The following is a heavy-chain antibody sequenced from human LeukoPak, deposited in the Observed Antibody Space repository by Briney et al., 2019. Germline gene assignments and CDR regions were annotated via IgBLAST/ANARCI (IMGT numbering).Heavy chain of an antibody. CDR1: GYSISSGYY. CDR3: VGFWSGYYDYYYYMDV. J-gene: IGHJ6*03. CDR2: IYHSGST. V-gene: IGHV4-38-2*02. D-gene: IGHD3-3*01. Sequence: SETLSPTCTVSGYSISSGYYWGWIRQPPGKGLEWIGSIYHSGSTYYNPSLKSRVTISVDTSKNQFSLKLSSVTAADTAVYYCVGFWSGYYDYYYYMDVWGKGTTVTVSS.